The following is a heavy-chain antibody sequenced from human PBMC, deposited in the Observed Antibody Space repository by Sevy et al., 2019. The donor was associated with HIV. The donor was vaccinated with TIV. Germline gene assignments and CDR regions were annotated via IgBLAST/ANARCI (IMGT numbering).Heavy chain of an antibody. J-gene: IGHJ4*02. CDR2: ISTGTDHI. CDR3: VRRGVDAYNVYFDL. V-gene: IGHV3-21*05. Sequence: GGSLRLSCTASGYTFPAFSFNWVRQAPGKGLEWLSYISTGTDHIYYADLTKGRFTISRDDAKNSMYLEMKSLRDQDTALYYCVRRGVDAYNVYFDLWGQGTLVTVSS. D-gene: IGHD3-10*01. CDR1: GYTFPAFS.